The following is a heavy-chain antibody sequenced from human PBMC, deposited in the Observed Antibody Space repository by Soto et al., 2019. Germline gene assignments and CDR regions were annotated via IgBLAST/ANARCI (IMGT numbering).Heavy chain of an antibody. CDR2: IIPILGIA. CDR3: ARGYGGTYFDY. V-gene: IGHV1-69*02. CDR1: GGTFSSYT. D-gene: IGHD1-26*01. Sequence: QVQLVQSGAEVKKPGSSVKVSCKASGGTFSSYTISWVRQAPGQGLEWMGRIIPILGIANYAQKFQGRVTITADKSTSTAYMELSSLSSEDTAVYYCARGYGGTYFDYWGQGTLVTVSS. J-gene: IGHJ4*02.